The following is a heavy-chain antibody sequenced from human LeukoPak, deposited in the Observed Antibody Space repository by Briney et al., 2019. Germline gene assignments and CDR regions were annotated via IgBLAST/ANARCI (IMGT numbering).Heavy chain of an antibody. V-gene: IGHV3-23*01. J-gene: IGHJ6*03. Sequence: GGTLRLSCAASGFTFSSYGMSWVRQAPGKGLEWVSAISGSGGSTYYADSVKGRFTISRDNSKNTLYLQMDSLRAEDTAVYYCAKRRGLELLYYYYMDVWGKGTTVTVSS. D-gene: IGHD1-7*01. CDR1: GFTFSSYG. CDR3: AKRRGLELLYYYYMDV. CDR2: ISGSGGST.